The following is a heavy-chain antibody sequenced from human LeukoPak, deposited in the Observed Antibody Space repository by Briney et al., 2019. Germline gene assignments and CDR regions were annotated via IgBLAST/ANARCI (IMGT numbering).Heavy chain of an antibody. Sequence: KPSETLSLTCTVSGGSISSYYWSWIRQPAGKGLEWIGRIYTSGSTNYNPSLKSRVTMSVDTSKNQFSLKLSSVTAADTAVYYCARDGEPLSSWTYYFDYWGQGTLVTVSS. CDR2: IYTSGST. CDR3: ARDGEPLSSWTYYFDY. D-gene: IGHD6-13*01. J-gene: IGHJ4*02. CDR1: GGSISSYY. V-gene: IGHV4-4*07.